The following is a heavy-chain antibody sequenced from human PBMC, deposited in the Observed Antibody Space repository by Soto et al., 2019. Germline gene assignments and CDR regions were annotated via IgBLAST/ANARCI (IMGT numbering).Heavy chain of an antibody. V-gene: IGHV3-30*18. Sequence: QVQLVESGGGVVQPGRSLRLSCAASGFTFSSYGMHWVRQAPGKGLEWVAVISYDGSNKYYADSVKGRFTISRDNSKNTLYLQMNSQRAEDTAVYYCAKDFPDYYDSSGYYPDYWGQGTLVTVSS. J-gene: IGHJ4*02. CDR2: ISYDGSNK. D-gene: IGHD3-22*01. CDR1: GFTFSSYG. CDR3: AKDFPDYYDSSGYYPDY.